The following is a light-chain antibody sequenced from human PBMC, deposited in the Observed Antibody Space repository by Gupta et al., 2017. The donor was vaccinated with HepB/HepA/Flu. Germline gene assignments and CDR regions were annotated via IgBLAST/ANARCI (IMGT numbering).Light chain of an antibody. CDR1: QSVSSSY. V-gene: IGKV3-20*01. Sequence: EIVLTQSPGTLSLSPGDRATLSCRASQSVSSSYLAWYQQKPGQAPRLLISGASSRATGIPDSFSGSGSGTDFTLTISRLEPEDFAVYYCQQYGSSVWTFGQGTKVEIK. CDR2: GAS. J-gene: IGKJ1*01. CDR3: QQYGSSVWT.